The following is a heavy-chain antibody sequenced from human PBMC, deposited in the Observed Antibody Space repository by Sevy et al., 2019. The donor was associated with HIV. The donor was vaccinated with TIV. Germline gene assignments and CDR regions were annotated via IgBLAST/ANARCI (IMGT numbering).Heavy chain of an antibody. V-gene: IGHV3-15*01. J-gene: IGHJ4*02. CDR3: TTDRHVLRFLEWLPNLYYFDY. Sequence: GESLKISCAASGFTFSNAWMSWVRQAPGKGLEWVGRIKSKTDGGTTDYAAPVKGRFTISRDDSKNTLYLQMNSLKTEDTAVYYCTTDRHVLRFLEWLPNLYYFDYWGQGTLVTVSS. CDR2: IKSKTDGGTT. CDR1: GFTFSNAW. D-gene: IGHD3-3*01.